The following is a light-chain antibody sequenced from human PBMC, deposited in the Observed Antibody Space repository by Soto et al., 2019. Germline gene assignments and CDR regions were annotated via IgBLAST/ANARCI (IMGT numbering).Light chain of an antibody. CDR2: AAS. V-gene: IGKV3-20*01. CDR3: QQYGSYFLI. Sequence: EILLTQSPAPLSVSPGERVTLSCRASQTVSSSYMAWYQQKPGQAPRLLIYAASSRATGIPDRFSGSGSGTDFSLTISRLEPEDFAVYYCQQYGSYFLIFGGGTKVDIK. J-gene: IGKJ4*01. CDR1: QTVSSSY.